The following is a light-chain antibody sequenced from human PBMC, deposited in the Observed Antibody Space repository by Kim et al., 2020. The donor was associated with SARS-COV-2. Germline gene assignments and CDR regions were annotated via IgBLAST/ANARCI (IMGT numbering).Light chain of an antibody. CDR3: QAWDSSTVV. J-gene: IGLJ2*01. CDR2: QDS. Sequence: YELTQPPSVSVSPGQTASITCSGDKLGDKXACWYQQKPGQSPVLVIYQDSKRPSGIPERFSGSNSGNTATLTISGTQAMDEADYYCQAWDSSTVV. CDR1: KLGDKX. V-gene: IGLV3-1*01.